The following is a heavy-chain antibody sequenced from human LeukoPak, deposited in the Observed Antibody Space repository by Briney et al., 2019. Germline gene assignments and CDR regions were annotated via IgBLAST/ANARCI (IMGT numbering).Heavy chain of an antibody. Sequence: GGSLRLSCAASGFTFSSYAMSWVRQAPGKGLEWVSAISGSGGSTYYADSVKGRFTISRDNSKNTLYLQLNSLRAEDTAVYFCARGGSDTAMAHDYWGQGTLVTVSS. CDR2: ISGSGGST. CDR1: GFTFSSYA. V-gene: IGHV3-23*01. J-gene: IGHJ4*02. D-gene: IGHD5-18*01. CDR3: ARGGSDTAMAHDY.